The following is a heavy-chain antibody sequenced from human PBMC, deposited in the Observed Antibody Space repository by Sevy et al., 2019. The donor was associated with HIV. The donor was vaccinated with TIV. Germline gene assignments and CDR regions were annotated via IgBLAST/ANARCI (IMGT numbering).Heavy chain of an antibody. CDR2: IWSDGSIK. J-gene: IGHJ2*01. CDR3: ARESGSNWYFDL. CDR1: GFSFSNYG. D-gene: IGHD1-26*01. Sequence: GGSLRLSCVASGFSFSNYGMHWVRQAPGKGLEWVAAIWSDGSIKYYAYSVRGRFAISRDNSKNTVYLQMNSLRVEDTAIYSCARESGSNWYFDLWGRGTLVTVSS. V-gene: IGHV3-33*01.